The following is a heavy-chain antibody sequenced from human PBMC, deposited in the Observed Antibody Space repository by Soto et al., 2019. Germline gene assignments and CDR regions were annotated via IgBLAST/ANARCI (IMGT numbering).Heavy chain of an antibody. CDR3: AKAWMDNARQRYFDH. D-gene: IGHD5-12*01. V-gene: IGHV3-23*01. CDR2: ISGSGGGT. CDR1: GFTFSNYA. J-gene: IGHJ4*02. Sequence: EMQLLESGGGLVQPGGSLRLSCAASGFTFSNYAMSWVRQAPGKGLEWVSAISGSGGGTYYADSVKGRFTIFRDNSKNTLYLQMNNLRVEDTAVYSCAKAWMDNARQRYFDHWGQGTLVTVSS.